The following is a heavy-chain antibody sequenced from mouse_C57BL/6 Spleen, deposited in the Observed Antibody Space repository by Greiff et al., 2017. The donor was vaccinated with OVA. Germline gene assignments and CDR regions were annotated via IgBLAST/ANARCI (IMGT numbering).Heavy chain of an antibody. J-gene: IGHJ2*01. CDR1: GYTFTSYW. D-gene: IGHD4-1*01. V-gene: IGHV1-52*01. CDR2: IDPSDSET. CDR3: ARANWYYFDY. Sequence: QVQLKESGAELVRPGSSVKLSCKASGYTFTSYWMHWVKQRPIQGLEWIGNIDPSDSETHYNQKFKDKATLTVDKSSSTAYMQLSSLTSEDSAVYYCARANWYYFDYWGQGTTLTVSS.